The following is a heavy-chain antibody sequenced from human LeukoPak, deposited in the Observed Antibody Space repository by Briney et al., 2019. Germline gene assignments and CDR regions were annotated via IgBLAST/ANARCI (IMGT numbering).Heavy chain of an antibody. Sequence: EASVKVSCKVSGYTLTELSMHWVRQAPGKGLEWMGGFDPEDGETIYAQKFQGRVTMTEDTSTDTAYVELSSLRSEDTAVYYRATSNYKTFDYWGQGTLVTVSS. CDR2: FDPEDGET. CDR1: GYTLTELS. D-gene: IGHD4-11*01. V-gene: IGHV1-24*01. J-gene: IGHJ4*02. CDR3: ATSNYKTFDY.